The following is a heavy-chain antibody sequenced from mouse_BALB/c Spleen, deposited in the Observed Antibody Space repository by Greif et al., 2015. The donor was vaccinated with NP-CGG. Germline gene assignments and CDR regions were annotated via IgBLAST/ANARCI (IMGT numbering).Heavy chain of an antibody. CDR3: ARDYYGGSYWYFDV. J-gene: IGHJ1*01. Sequence: EVQRVESGGGLVQPGGSRKLSCAASGFTFSDYGMAWVRQAPGKGPEWVAFISNLAYSIYYADTVTGRFTISRENAKNTLYLEMSSLRSEDTAMYYCARDYYGGSYWYFDVWGAGTTVTVSS. D-gene: IGHD1-1*01. CDR1: GFTFSDYG. V-gene: IGHV5-15*02. CDR2: ISNLAYSI.